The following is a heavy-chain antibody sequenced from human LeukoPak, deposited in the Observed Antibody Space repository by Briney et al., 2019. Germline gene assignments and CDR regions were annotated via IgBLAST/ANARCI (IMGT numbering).Heavy chain of an antibody. D-gene: IGHD6-13*01. CDR2: INHSGST. CDR1: GGSFSGYY. CDR3: ARISQYGIAAAAYYYYYMDV. J-gene: IGHJ6*03. V-gene: IGHV4-34*01. Sequence: SETLSLTCAVYGGSFSGYYWSWIRQPPGKGLEWIGEINHSGSTNYNPSLKSRVTISVDTSKNQFSLKLSSVAAADTAVYYCARISQYGIAAAAYYYYYMDVWGKGTTVTVSS.